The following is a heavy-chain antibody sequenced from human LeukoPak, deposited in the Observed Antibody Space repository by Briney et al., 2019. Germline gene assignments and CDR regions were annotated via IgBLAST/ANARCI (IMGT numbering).Heavy chain of an antibody. Sequence: GESLKISCKGSGYGFSTYWIGWVRQMPGKGLEYMGIIYPGESDIRYSPSLQGQVTISADRSKSPAYLEWSNLKASDTAIYYCARHEDSYGYGGRYYYYGMDVWGQGTTVTVSS. V-gene: IGHV5-51*01. CDR2: IYPGESDI. J-gene: IGHJ6*02. D-gene: IGHD5-18*01. CDR1: GYGFSTYW. CDR3: ARHEDSYGYGGRYYYYGMDV.